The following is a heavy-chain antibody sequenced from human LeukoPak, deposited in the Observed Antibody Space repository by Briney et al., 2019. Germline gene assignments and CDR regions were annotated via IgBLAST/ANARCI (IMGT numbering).Heavy chain of an antibody. CDR2: ISSSGSSI. CDR1: GFTFSSYE. J-gene: IGHJ3*02. V-gene: IGHV3-48*03. CDR3: ATNGDYYDSSGYFDAFDI. D-gene: IGHD3-22*01. Sequence: GGPLRLSCAASGFTFSSYEMNWVRQAPGQGLEWVSYISSSGSSIYYADSVKGRLTISRDNAKNSLYLQMNSLGAEDTAVYYCATNGDYYDSSGYFDAFDIWGQGTMVTVSS.